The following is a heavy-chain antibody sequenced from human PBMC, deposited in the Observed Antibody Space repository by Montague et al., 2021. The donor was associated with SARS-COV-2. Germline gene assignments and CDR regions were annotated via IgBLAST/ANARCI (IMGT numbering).Heavy chain of an antibody. V-gene: IGHV3-11*01. D-gene: IGHD3-10*01. CDR2: ISSSGSTI. CDR3: ARVGWFGEDGSDI. CDR1: GFTFSDYY. Sequence: SLRLSCAASGFTFSDYYMSWIRQAPGMVLEWVSYISSSGSTIYXXXSXXGRFTISRDNARNSLYLQMNSLRGEATAVYYCARVGWFGEDGSDIWGQGTMVTVSS. J-gene: IGHJ3*02.